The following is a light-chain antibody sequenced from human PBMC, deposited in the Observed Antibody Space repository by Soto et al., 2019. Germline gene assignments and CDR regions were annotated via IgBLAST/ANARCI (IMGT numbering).Light chain of an antibody. Sequence: EIVLTQSPGTLSLSPGERATLSCRASQSVISSFLAWYQQKPGQAPRLLIYGASSRATGIPDRFSGSGSGTDFTLTIRRLEPEDSAVYYCKQYGRPPITFGQGTRLENK. J-gene: IGKJ5*01. CDR3: KQYGRPPIT. CDR1: QSVISSF. V-gene: IGKV3-20*01. CDR2: GAS.